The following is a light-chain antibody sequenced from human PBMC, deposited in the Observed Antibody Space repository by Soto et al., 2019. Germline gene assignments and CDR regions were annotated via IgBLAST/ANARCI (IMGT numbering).Light chain of an antibody. CDR2: DAS. J-gene: IGKJ4*01. V-gene: IGKV1-5*01. CDR3: QQYDSFSLT. Sequence: DIQMTQSPSTLSASVGDRVTITCRASQSISGWLAWYQQKPGRAPKLLIYDASNLESGVPSRFSGSGSGTEFPLTISSPQPDDFATYYCQQYDSFSLTFGGGTTVEIK. CDR1: QSISGW.